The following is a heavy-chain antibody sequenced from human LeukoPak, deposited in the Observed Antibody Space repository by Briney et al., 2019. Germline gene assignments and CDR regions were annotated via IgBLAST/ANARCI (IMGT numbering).Heavy chain of an antibody. V-gene: IGHV3-21*01. J-gene: IGHJ5*02. CDR1: GFTFSSYE. D-gene: IGHD3-22*01. CDR2: ISSSSSYM. Sequence: GGSLRLSCAASGFTFSSYEMNWVRQAPGKGLEWVSSISSSSSYMYYADSVKGRFTISRDNAKNSLYLQMNSLRAEDTAVYYCARCTEFYYDSGGYPFDPWGQGTLVTVSS. CDR3: ARCTEFYYDSGGYPFDP.